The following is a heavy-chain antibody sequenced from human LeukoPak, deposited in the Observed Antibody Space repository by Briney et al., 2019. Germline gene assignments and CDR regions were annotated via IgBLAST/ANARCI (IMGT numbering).Heavy chain of an antibody. D-gene: IGHD2-2*01. CDR3: ARDIVVVPAPPGRDWFDP. CDR1: GYTFTGYY. V-gene: IGHV1-2*02. CDR2: INPNSGGT. Sequence: ASVKVSCKASGYTFTGYYMHWVRQAPGQGLEWMGWINPNSGGTNYAQKFQGRVTMTRDTSISTAYMELSRLRSDDTAVYYCARDIVVVPAPPGRDWFDPWGQGTLVTVSS. J-gene: IGHJ5*02.